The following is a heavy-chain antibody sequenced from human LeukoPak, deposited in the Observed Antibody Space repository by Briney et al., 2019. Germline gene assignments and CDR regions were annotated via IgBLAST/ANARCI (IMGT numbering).Heavy chain of an antibody. J-gene: IGHJ4*02. D-gene: IGHD3-10*01. CDR1: GFTFKDHY. CDR3: ARSNYYYSEHLDY. V-gene: IGHV3-11*06. Sequence: GGSLRLSCAASGFTFKDHYMNWIRQAPGKGLEWITYISGSSSHTNYAESVKGRFTISRDNAKNSLYLQMNSLRAEDTAFYYCARSNYYYSEHLDYWGQGTLVTVSS. CDR2: ISGSSSHT.